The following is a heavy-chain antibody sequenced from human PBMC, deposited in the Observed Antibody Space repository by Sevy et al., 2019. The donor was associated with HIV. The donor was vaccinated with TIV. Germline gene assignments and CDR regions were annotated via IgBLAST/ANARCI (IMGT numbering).Heavy chain of an antibody. CDR3: ARESSSTWQAGYYGMAV. CDR2: IYSGSTT. V-gene: IGHV3-66*01. Sequence: GGSPRLSCAASGFTVSSDYMTWVRQAPGKGLEWVSVIYSGSTTYYADSVKGRFTISRDNSKNTVYLQMNSLRAEDTAVYYCARESSSTWQAGYYGMAVWGQGTTVTVSS. D-gene: IGHD6-13*01. J-gene: IGHJ6*02. CDR1: GFTVSSDY.